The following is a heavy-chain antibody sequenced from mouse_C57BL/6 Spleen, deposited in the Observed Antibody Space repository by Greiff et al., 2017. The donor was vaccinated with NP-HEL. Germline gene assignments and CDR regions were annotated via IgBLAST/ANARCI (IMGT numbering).Heavy chain of an antibody. D-gene: IGHD2-4*01. CDR2: INPGSGGT. Sequence: VKLQQSGAELVRPGTSVKVSCKASGYAFTNYLIEWVKQRPGQGLEWIGVINPGSGGTNYTAKFQGKATLTADKSSRPAYMQLSSLTSEDSAVYVCARSYDYYDEGDLDDWGKGTSVTVSS. J-gene: IGHJ4*01. CDR3: ARSYDYYDEGDLDD. V-gene: IGHV1-54*01. CDR1: GYAFTNYL.